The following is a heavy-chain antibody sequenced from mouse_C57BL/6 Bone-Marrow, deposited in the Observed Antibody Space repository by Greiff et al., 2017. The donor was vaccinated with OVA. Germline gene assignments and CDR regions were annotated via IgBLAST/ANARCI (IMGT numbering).Heavy chain of an antibody. CDR1: GFTFSDFY. J-gene: IGHJ1*03. V-gene: IGHV7-1*01. CDR3: ARDAEGTTVDWYFDV. Sequence: EVHLVESGGGLVQSGRSLRLSCATSGFTFSDFYMEWVRQAPGKGLEWIAASRNKANDYTTEYSASVKGRFIVSRDTSQSILYLQMNALRAEDTAIYYCARDAEGTTVDWYFDVWGTGTTVTVSS. CDR2: SRNKANDYTT. D-gene: IGHD1-1*01.